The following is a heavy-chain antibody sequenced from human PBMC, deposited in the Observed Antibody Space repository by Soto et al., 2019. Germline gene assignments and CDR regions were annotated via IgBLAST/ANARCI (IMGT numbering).Heavy chain of an antibody. J-gene: IGHJ6*02. V-gene: IGHV3-33*01. Sequence: QVQLVESGGGVVQPGRSLRLSCAASGFTFSSYGMHWVRQAPGKGLEWVAVIWYDGSNKYYADSVKGRFTISRDNSKNTLYLQMNSLRAEDTAVYYCARALLPIRYYYGSGHGSYYYYGMDVWGQGTTVTVSS. CDR2: IWYDGSNK. CDR3: ARALLPIRYYYGSGHGSYYYYGMDV. D-gene: IGHD3-10*01. CDR1: GFTFSSYG.